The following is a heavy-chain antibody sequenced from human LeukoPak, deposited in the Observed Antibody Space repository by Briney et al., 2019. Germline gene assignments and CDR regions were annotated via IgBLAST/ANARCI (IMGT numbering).Heavy chain of an antibody. Sequence: SVKVSCKASGGTFSSYAISWVRQAPGQGLEWMGRIIPILGIANYAQKFQGRVTITADKSTSTAYMELSSLRSEDTAVYYCLWVIAVDGPYFDYWGQGTLVTVSS. V-gene: IGHV1-69*04. CDR2: IIPILGIA. J-gene: IGHJ4*02. D-gene: IGHD6-19*01. CDR3: LWVIAVDGPYFDY. CDR1: GGTFSSYA.